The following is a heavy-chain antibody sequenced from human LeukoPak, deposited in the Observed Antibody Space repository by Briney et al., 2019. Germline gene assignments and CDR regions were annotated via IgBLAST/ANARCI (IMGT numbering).Heavy chain of an antibody. J-gene: IGHJ4*02. Sequence: SVKVSCKASGGTFSSYAISWVRQAPGQGLEWMGRIIPILGIANYAQKFQGRVTITADKSTSTAYMELSSLRSEDTAVYYCARDSRGWSVMDYWGQGTLVTVSS. D-gene: IGHD6-19*01. CDR1: GGTFSSYA. CDR3: ARDSRGWSVMDY. CDR2: IIPILGIA. V-gene: IGHV1-69*04.